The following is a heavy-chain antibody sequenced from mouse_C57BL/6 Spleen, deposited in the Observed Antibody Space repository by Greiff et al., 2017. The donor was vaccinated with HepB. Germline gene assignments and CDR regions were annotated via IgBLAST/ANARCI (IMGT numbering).Heavy chain of an antibody. D-gene: IGHD1-1*01. V-gene: IGHV1-26*01. CDR3: ARYTTVVGSFDV. Sequence: VQLQQSGPELVKPGASVKISCKASGYTFTDYYMNWVKQSHGKSLEWIGDINPNNGGTSYNQKFKGKATLTVDKSSSTAYMELRSLTSEDSAVYYCARYTTVVGSFDVWGTGTTVTVSS. J-gene: IGHJ1*03. CDR1: GYTFTDYY. CDR2: INPNNGGT.